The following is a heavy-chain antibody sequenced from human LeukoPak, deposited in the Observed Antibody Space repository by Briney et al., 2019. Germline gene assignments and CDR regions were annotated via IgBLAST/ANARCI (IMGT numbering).Heavy chain of an antibody. D-gene: IGHD5-18*01. CDR3: ARLPRLGYSYGYYYYMDV. V-gene: IGHV1-2*02. CDR2: INPNSGGT. Sequence: ASVKVSCKASGYTFTGYYMHWVRQAPGQGLEWMGWINPNSGGTNYAQKFQGRVTISADKSISTAYLQWSSLKASDTAMYYCARLPRLGYSYGYYYYMDVWGKGTTVTISS. CDR1: GYTFTGYY. J-gene: IGHJ6*03.